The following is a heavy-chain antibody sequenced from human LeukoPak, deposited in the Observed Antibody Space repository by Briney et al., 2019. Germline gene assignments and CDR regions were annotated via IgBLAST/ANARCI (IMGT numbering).Heavy chain of an antibody. CDR1: GYTYTSYG. Sequence: ASVKVFCKASGYTYTSYGISWVRQAPGQGLEWMGWISAYNGNTNYAQKLQGRVTMTTDTSTSTAYMELRSLRSDDTAVYYCARDRARSTGNYYYGMDVWGQGTTVTVSS. J-gene: IGHJ6*02. CDR3: ARDRARSTGNYYYGMDV. D-gene: IGHD2-2*01. CDR2: ISAYNGNT. V-gene: IGHV1-18*01.